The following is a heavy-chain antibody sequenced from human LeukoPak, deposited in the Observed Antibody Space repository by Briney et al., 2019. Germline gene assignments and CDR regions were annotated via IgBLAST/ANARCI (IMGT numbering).Heavy chain of an antibody. Sequence: GGSLRLSCAASGFTFSSYSMNWVRQAPGKGLEWVPSISSSSSYIYYADSVKGRFTISRDNAKNSLYLQMNSLRAEDTAVYYCARDRGFVATIVNAYFDYWGQGTLVTVSS. V-gene: IGHV3-21*01. CDR1: GFTFSSYS. D-gene: IGHD5-12*01. J-gene: IGHJ4*02. CDR3: ARDRGFVATIVNAYFDY. CDR2: ISSSSSYI.